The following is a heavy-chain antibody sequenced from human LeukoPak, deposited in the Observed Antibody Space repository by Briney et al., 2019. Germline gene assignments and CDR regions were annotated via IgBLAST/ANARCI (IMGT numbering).Heavy chain of an antibody. CDR2: ISGSGGST. J-gene: IGHJ4*02. D-gene: IGHD3-22*01. CDR1: GFTFSSYA. CDR3: ANHDSSGYYYFDY. Sequence: GGSLRLSCAASGFTFSSYAMSWVRQAPGKGLEWVSTISGSGGSTYYADSVKGRFTISRDNSKNTQYLQMNSLRAEDTAVYYCANHDSSGYYYFDYWGQGTLVTVSS. V-gene: IGHV3-23*01.